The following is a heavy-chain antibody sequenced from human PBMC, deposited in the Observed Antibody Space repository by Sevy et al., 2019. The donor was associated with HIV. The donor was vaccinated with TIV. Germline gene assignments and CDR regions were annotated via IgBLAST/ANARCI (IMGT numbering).Heavy chain of an antibody. CDR1: GASISSSGYY. CDR3: AGPILTYNNGWSYYDY. V-gene: IGHV4-39*01. Sequence: SETLSLTCTVSGASISSSGYYWGWIRQPRGKGLEWIATINYNGITFYNPSLKSRITISADTSRNQFSLDLKSVTAADTAIYYCAGPILTYNNGWSYYDYWGQRTVVTVSS. D-gene: IGHD3-10*01. CDR2: INYNGIT. J-gene: IGHJ4*02.